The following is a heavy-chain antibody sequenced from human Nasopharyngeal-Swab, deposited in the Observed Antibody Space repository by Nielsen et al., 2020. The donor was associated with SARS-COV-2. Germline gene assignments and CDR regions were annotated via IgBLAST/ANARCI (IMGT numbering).Heavy chain of an antibody. CDR2: ISYDGSNK. CDR3: ARGTAVAGGYYLDY. D-gene: IGHD4-23*01. CDR1: GFPFSSYA. J-gene: IGHJ4*02. Sequence: LSLTCAASGFPFSSYAMHWVRQAPGKGLEWVAVISYDGSNKYYADSVKGRFTISRDNSKNTLSLQMNSLRAEDTAIYYCARGTAVAGGYYLDYWGQGTLVTVSS. V-gene: IGHV3-30*14.